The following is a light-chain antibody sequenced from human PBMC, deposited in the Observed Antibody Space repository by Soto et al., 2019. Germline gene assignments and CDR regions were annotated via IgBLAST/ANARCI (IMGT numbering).Light chain of an antibody. J-gene: IGKJ1*01. CDR3: QQYAGSPRT. Sequence: EIVLTQSPGTLSLSPGERATLSCRASRSVTSSFLAWYQQKPGQAPRLLIYGASSRATGIPDRFRGSGSGTDFTLTISRLEPEDFAVYFCQQYAGSPRTFGQGTKVDIK. CDR1: RSVTSSF. CDR2: GAS. V-gene: IGKV3-20*01.